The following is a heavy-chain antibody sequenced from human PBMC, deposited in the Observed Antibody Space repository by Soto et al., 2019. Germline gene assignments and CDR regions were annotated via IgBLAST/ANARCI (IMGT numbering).Heavy chain of an antibody. Sequence: QVQLVESGGGVVQPGRSLRLSCAASGFTFSSYGMHWVRQAPGKGLEWVAVIWYDGSNKYYADSVKGRFTISRDNSKNTLYLQMNSLRAEDTAVYYCARDGSHYYGSGSYYNAYFDYWGQGTLVNVSS. D-gene: IGHD3-10*01. CDR1: GFTFSSYG. CDR3: ARDGSHYYGSGSYYNAYFDY. V-gene: IGHV3-33*01. CDR2: IWYDGSNK. J-gene: IGHJ4*02.